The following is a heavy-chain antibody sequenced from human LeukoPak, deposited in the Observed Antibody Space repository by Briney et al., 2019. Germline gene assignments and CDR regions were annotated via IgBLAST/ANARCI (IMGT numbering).Heavy chain of an antibody. Sequence: GESLKISCKGAGYTFTSYWIGWVRQMPGKGLEWMGIIYPDDSDTRYSPSFQGQSSISAHTPISTAYLQWSSLKAWDTAMYYCARTGTTPYDAFDIWGQGTLVTVSS. J-gene: IGHJ3*02. D-gene: IGHD4-17*01. V-gene: IGHV5-51*04. CDR2: IYPDDSDT. CDR3: ARTGTTPYDAFDI. CDR1: GYTFTSYW.